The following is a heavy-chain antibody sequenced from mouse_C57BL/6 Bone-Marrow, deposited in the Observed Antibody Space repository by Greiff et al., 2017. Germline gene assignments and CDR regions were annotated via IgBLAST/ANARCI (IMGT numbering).Heavy chain of an antibody. J-gene: IGHJ3*01. CDR2: IISDGGST. V-gene: IGHV5-2*01. CDR1: EYEFPSHD. CDR3: ARFYDYDVGAWFAY. Sequence: EVQLVESGGGLVQPGESLKLSCESNEYEFPSHDMSWVRKTPEKRLELVAAIISDGGSTYYPDTMERRFIISRDNTKKTLYLQMSSLRSEDTALYYCARFYDYDVGAWFAYWGQGTLVTVSA. D-gene: IGHD2-4*01.